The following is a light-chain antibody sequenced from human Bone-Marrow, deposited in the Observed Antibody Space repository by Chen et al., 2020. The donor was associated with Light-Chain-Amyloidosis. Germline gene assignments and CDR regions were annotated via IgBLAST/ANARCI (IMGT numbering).Light chain of an antibody. Sequence: SYVLTQPSSGSVAPGQTATIPCGGNNIGSTRVHWYQQTPGQAPLLVVYDDSDRPSWIPERLSGSNSGNTATLTISRVEAGDEADYYCQVWDRSSDRPVFGGGTKLTVL. CDR1: NIGSTR. CDR2: DDS. CDR3: QVWDRSSDRPV. V-gene: IGLV3-21*02. J-gene: IGLJ3*02.